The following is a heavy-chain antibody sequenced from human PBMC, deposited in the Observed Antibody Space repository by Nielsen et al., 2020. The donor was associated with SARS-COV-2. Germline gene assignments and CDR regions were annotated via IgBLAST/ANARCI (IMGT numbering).Heavy chain of an antibody. V-gene: IGHV3-13*04. CDR2: IGTAGDT. J-gene: IGHJ6*02. CDR3: ARDLAYYGMDV. CDR1: GFTFDDYA. Sequence: GESLKISCAASGFTFDDYAMHWVRQATGKGLEWASAIGTAGDTYYPGSVKGRFTISREIAKNSLYLQMNSLRAGDTAVYYCARDLAYYGMDVWGQGTTVTVSS.